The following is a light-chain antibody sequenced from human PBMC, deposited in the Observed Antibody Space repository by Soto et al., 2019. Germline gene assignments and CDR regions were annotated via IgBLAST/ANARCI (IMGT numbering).Light chain of an antibody. V-gene: IGKV3-20*01. Sequence: EIVLTQSPGTLSLSPGERATLSCRASQSVSSSYLAWYQQKHGQAPRLLIYGASSRATGIPDRFSGSGSGTDLTITISRLEPEDFAVYYCQQYGSSPRTFGQGTKVDIK. CDR2: GAS. CDR3: QQYGSSPRT. CDR1: QSVSSSY. J-gene: IGKJ1*01.